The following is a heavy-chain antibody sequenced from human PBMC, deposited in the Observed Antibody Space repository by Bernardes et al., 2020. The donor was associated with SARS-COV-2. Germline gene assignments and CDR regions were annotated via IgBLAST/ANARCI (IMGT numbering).Heavy chain of an antibody. CDR3: ARFSLRYYYGSGSYYNGDYYFDY. Sequence: SETLSLTCTVSGGSISSYYWSWIRQPPGKGLEWIGYIYYSGSTNYNPSLKSRVTISVDTSKNQFSLKLSSVTAADTAVYYCARFSLRYYYGSGSYYNGDYYFDYWGQGTLVTVSS. J-gene: IGHJ4*02. V-gene: IGHV4-59*01. D-gene: IGHD3-10*01. CDR1: GGSISSYY. CDR2: IYYSGST.